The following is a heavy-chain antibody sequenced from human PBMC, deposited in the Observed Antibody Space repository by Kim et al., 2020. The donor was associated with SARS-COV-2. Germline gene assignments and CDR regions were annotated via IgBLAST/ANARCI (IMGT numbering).Heavy chain of an antibody. CDR3: ARVNWSGYSRTGEDY. CDR1: GGTFSSYA. Sequence: SVKVSCKASGGTFSSYAISWVRQAPGQGLEWMGGIIPIFGTANYAQKFQGRVTITADESTSTAYMELSSLRSEDTAVYYCARVNWSGYSRTGEDYWGQGTLVTVSS. CDR2: IIPIFGTA. J-gene: IGHJ4*02. D-gene: IGHD3-3*01. V-gene: IGHV1-69*13.